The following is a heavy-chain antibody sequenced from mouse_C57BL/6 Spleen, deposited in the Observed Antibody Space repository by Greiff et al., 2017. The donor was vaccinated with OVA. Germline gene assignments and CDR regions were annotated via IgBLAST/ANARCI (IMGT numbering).Heavy chain of an antibody. D-gene: IGHD3-2*02. CDR3: AREGTAQAFAY. CDR1: GYTFTDYY. CDR2: INPNNGGT. V-gene: IGHV1-26*01. J-gene: IGHJ3*01. Sequence: EVQLQQSGPELVKPGASVKISCKASGYTFTDYYMNWVKQSHGKSLEWIGDINPNNGGTSYNQKFKGKATLTVDKSSSTAYMELRSLTSEDSAVYDCAREGTAQAFAYWGQGTLVTVSA.